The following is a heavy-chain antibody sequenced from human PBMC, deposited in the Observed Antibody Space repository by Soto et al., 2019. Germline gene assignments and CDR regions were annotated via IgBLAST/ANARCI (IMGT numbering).Heavy chain of an antibody. CDR3: AAGFRPSDAFDI. V-gene: IGHV1-58*02. CDR2: IVVGSGNT. CDR1: GFTFTSSA. D-gene: IGHD3-10*01. J-gene: IGHJ3*02. Sequence: SVKVSCKASGFTFTSSAMQWVRQARGQRLEWIGWIVVGSGNTNYAQKFQERVTITRDMSTSTAYMELSSLRSEDTAVYYCAAGFRPSDAFDIWGQGTMVTVSS.